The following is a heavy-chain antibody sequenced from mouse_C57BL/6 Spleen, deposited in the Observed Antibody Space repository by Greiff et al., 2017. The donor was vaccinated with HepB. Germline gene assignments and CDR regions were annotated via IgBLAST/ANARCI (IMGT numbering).Heavy chain of an antibody. CDR2: IHPNSGST. CDR3: ARERITRVVDQMDY. J-gene: IGHJ4*01. V-gene: IGHV1-64*01. Sequence: QVQLQQPGAELVKPGASVKLSCKASGYTFTSYWMHWVKQRPGQGLEWIGMIHPNSGSTNYNEKFKSKATLTVDKSSSTTYMQLSSLTSEDSAVYYCARERITRVVDQMDYWGQGTSVTVSS. D-gene: IGHD1-1*01. CDR1: GYTFTSYW.